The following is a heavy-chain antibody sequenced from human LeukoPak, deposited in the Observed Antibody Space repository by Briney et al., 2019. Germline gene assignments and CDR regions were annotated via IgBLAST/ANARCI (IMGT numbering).Heavy chain of an antibody. CDR1: GGSISSSSYY. J-gene: IGHJ5*02. CDR3: ARLVDILTGYSPPDP. V-gene: IGHV4-39*01. CDR2: IYYSGST. D-gene: IGHD3-9*01. Sequence: SETLSLTCTVSGGSISSSSYYWGWIRQPPGKGLEWIGSIYYSGSTYYNPSLKSRVTISVDTSKNQFSLKLSSVTAADTAVYYCARLVDILTGYSPPDPWGQGTLVTVSS.